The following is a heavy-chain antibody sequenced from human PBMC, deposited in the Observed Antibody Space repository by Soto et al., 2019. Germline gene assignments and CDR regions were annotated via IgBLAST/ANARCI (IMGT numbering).Heavy chain of an antibody. J-gene: IGHJ6*02. CDR1: GFTFSSYG. CDR3: ARDRRVHGMDV. CDR2: IWYDGSNK. V-gene: IGHV3-33*01. D-gene: IGHD3-10*01. Sequence: QVQLVESGGGVVQPGRSLRLSCAASGFTFSSYGMHWVRQAPGKGLEWVAVIWYDGSNKYYADSVKGRFTISRDNSKNTLYLQMNSLRAEDTAVYYCARDRRVHGMDVWGQGTTVTVSS.